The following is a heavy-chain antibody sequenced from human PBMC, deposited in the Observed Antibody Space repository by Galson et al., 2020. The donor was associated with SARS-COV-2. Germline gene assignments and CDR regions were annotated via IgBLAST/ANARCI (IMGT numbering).Heavy chain of an antibody. CDR1: GASITNYY. V-gene: IGHV4-4*07. CDR2: IYSRAST. J-gene: IGHJ3*01. Sequence: SETLSLTCNVSGASITNYYWSWIRQSAGRGPEWIGRIYSRASTHYNPSFEHRVTISSDTSKNQFSLHMRSLTAADTAIYYCARAEWDDAFDFWGPGTFVTVSS. CDR3: ARAEWDDAFDF. D-gene: IGHD1-26*01.